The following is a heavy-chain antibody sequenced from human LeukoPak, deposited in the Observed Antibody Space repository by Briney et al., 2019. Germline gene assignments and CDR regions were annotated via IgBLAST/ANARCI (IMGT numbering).Heavy chain of an antibody. Sequence: SETLSLTCAVYGGSFSGYYWSWIRQPPGKGLEWIGEINHSGSTNYSPSLKSRVTISVDTSKNQFSLKLSSVTAADTAVYYCARVHYDSSGYYSMYYYYYGMDVWGQGTTVTVSS. J-gene: IGHJ6*02. V-gene: IGHV4-34*01. D-gene: IGHD3-22*01. CDR2: INHSGST. CDR1: GGSFSGYY. CDR3: ARVHYDSSGYYSMYYYYYGMDV.